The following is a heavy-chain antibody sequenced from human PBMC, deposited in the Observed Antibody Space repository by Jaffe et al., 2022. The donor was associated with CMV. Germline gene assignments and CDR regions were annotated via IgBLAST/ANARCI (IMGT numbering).Heavy chain of an antibody. CDR1: GYTFTSYY. V-gene: IGHV1-46*01. J-gene: IGHJ5*02. Sequence: QVQLVQSGAEVKKPGASVKVSCKASGYTFTSYYMHWVRQAPGQGLEWMGIINPSGGSTSYAQKFQGRVTMTRDTSTSTVYMELSSLRSEDTAVYYCARGRVLSRAWGGPKNWFDPWGQGTLVTVSS. CDR3: ARGRVLSRAWGGPKNWFDP. D-gene: IGHD3-10*01. CDR2: INPSGGST.